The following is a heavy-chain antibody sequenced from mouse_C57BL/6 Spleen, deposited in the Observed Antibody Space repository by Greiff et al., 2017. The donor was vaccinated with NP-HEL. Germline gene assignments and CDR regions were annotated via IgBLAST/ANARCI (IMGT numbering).Heavy chain of an antibody. J-gene: IGHJ1*03. Sequence: VMLVESGPGLVQPSQSLSITCTVSGFSLTSYGVHWVRQSPGKGLEWLGVIWRGGSTDYNAAFMSRMSITKDNSKSQVFFKMNSLQADDAAIYYCGKKGDVGYFDVWGTGTTVTVSS. CDR1: GFSLTSYG. CDR2: IWRGGST. V-gene: IGHV2-5*01. D-gene: IGHD3-3*01. CDR3: GKKGDVGYFDV.